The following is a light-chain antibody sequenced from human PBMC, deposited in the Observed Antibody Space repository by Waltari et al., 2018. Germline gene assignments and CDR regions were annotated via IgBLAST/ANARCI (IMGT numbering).Light chain of an antibody. CDR3: QQRSNWPIT. V-gene: IGKV3-11*01. CDR2: DAS. CDR1: QSVSSY. J-gene: IGKJ5*01. Sequence: EIVFTQSPATLSLSPGERATLSCRASQSVSSYLAWYQQKHGQAPRLLIYDASNRATDIPARFSGSGSGTDFTLTISSLEPEDFAVYYCQQRSNWPITFGQGTRLEIK.